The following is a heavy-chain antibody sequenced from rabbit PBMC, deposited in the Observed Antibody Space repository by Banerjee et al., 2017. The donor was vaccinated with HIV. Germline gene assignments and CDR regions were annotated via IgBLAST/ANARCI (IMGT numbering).Heavy chain of an antibody. CDR1: GFSFSSSYY. V-gene: IGHV1S45*01. CDR3: ARDHTITTAGSDYAT. D-gene: IGHD6-1*01. J-gene: IGHJ4*01. Sequence: QEQVVESGGGLVQPEGSLTLTCTASGFSFSSSYYMCWVRQAPGKGLEWIGNFVAGKGSTDYASWVNGRFTISSDNAQNTVDLQMNSLTAADTATYFCARDHTITTAGSDYATWGQGTLVTVS. CDR2: FVAGKGST.